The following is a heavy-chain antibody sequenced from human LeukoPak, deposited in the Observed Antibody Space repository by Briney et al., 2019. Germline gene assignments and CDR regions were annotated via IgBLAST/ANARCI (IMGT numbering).Heavy chain of an antibody. J-gene: IGHJ4*02. CDR2: ISGSGGST. CDR3: AHSPDTGYSSSWYFDY. Sequence: GGSLRLSCAASGFSFSSYGMHWVRQAPGKGLEWVSAISGSGGSTYYADSVKGRFTISRDNSKNTLYLQMNSLRAEDTAVYYCAHSPDTGYSSSWYFDYWGQGTLVTVSS. V-gene: IGHV3-23*01. D-gene: IGHD6-13*01. CDR1: GFSFSSYG.